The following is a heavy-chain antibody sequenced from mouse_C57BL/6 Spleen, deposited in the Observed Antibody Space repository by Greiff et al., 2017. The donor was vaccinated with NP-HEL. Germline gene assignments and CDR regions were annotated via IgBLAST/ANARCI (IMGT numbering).Heavy chain of an antibody. D-gene: IGHD2-1*01. CDR1: GYTFTSYW. V-gene: IGHV1-50*01. J-gene: IGHJ2*01. CDR2: IDPSDSYT. Sequence: QVQLQQPGAELVKPGASVKLSCKASGYTFTSYWMQWVKQRPGQGLEWIGEIDPSDSYTNYNQKFKGKATLTVDTSSSTAYMQLSSLTSEDSAVYYCARYGNHVGNWGQGTTLTVSS. CDR3: ARYGNHVGN.